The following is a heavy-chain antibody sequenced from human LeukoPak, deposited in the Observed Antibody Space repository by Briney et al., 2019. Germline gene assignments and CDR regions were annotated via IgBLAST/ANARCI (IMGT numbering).Heavy chain of an antibody. CDR3: ARNSGWYEASIDY. CDR1: GGSISSYY. V-gene: IGHV4-59*01. Sequence: SETLSLTCTVSGGSISSYYWSWIRQPPGKGLEWIGYIYYSGSTNYNPSLKSRVTTSVDTSKNQFSLKLSSVTAADTAVYYCARNSGWYEASIDYWGQGTLVTVSS. J-gene: IGHJ4*02. CDR2: IYYSGST. D-gene: IGHD6-19*01.